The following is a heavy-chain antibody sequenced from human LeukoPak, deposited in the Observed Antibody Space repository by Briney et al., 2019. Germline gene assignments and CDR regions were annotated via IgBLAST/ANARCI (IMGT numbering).Heavy chain of an antibody. CDR2: IGGDGSNT. J-gene: IGHJ4*02. CDR3: ARGGRHDYDGRPPDY. V-gene: IGHV3-74*01. CDR1: GFTFRTYW. D-gene: IGHD4-23*01. Sequence: GGSLRLSCGASGFTFRTYWMHWVRQAPGKGLVWVSRIGGDGSNTNFADSVRGRFAISRDNAKNTLYLQMNSLRAEDTAVYYCARGGRHDYDGRPPDYWGQGTLVTVS.